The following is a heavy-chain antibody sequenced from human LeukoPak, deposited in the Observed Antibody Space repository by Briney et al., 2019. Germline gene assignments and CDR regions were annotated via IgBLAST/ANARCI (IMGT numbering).Heavy chain of an antibody. Sequence: GASVKVSCKASGYTFTSYGISWVRQAPGQGLEWMGWISAYNGNTNYAQKLQGRVTMTTDTSTSTAYMELRSLRSGDTAVYYCARGWVRGVIAYYYYGMDVWGKGTTVTVSS. CDR1: GYTFTSYG. J-gene: IGHJ6*04. CDR3: ARGWVRGVIAYYYYGMDV. D-gene: IGHD3-10*01. V-gene: IGHV1-18*04. CDR2: ISAYNGNT.